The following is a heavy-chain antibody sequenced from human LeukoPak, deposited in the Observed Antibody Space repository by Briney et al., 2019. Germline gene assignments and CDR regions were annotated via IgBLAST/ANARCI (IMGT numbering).Heavy chain of an antibody. CDR1: GFTFGDYT. Sequence: QSGGSLRLSCTVSGFTFGDYTMSWFRQAPGKGLEGVGFIRSKAYGGTTEYAASVKGRFTISRDDSKSIAYLQMNSLQSEDTAVYYCTRNMLGIAWFDPWGQGTLVTVSS. D-gene: IGHD7-27*01. CDR3: TRNMLGIAWFDP. J-gene: IGHJ5*02. CDR2: IRSKAYGGTT. V-gene: IGHV3-49*03.